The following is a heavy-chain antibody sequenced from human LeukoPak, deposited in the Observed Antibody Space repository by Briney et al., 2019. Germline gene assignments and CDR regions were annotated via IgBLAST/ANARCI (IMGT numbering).Heavy chain of an antibody. CDR1: GYTFTGYY. CDR2: INPNSGGT. J-gene: IGHJ5*02. Sequence: ASVKVSCKASGYTFTGYYMHWVRQAPGQGLEWMGWINPNSGGTNYAQKFQGRVTITADESTSTAYMELSSLRSEDTAVYYCAREGNYYGSGYFDPWGQGTLVTVSS. CDR3: AREGNYYGSGYFDP. V-gene: IGHV1-2*02. D-gene: IGHD3-10*01.